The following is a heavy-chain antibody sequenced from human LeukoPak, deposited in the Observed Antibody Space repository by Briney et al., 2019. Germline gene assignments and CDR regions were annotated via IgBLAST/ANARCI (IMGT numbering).Heavy chain of an antibody. V-gene: IGHV3-48*03. CDR1: GFSLSDYP. CDR2: ISSSDGRM. CDR3: ARIQRLLGYDYGIGY. D-gene: IGHD5-18*01. J-gene: IGHJ4*02. Sequence: GGSLRLSCEASGFSLSDYPMNWVRQAPGKGPEWVSYISSSDGRMYYADSVKGRFTISRDNARNSLYLRMNSLIAEDSAVYYCARIQRLLGYDYGIGYWGQGTQVTVSS.